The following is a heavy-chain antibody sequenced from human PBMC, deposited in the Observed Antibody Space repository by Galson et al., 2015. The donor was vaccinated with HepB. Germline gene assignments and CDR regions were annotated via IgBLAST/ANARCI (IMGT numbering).Heavy chain of an antibody. CDR2: IKQDGSEK. CDR3: ARDGLLDYYDSSGYYSDY. CDR1: GFTFSSYW. V-gene: IGHV3-7*01. Sequence: LRLSCAASGFTFSSYWMSWVRQAPGKGLEWVANIKQDGSEKYYVDSVKGRFTISRDNAKNSLYLQMNSLRAEDTAVYYCARDGLLDYYDSSGYYSDYWGQGTLVTVSP. J-gene: IGHJ4*02. D-gene: IGHD3-22*01.